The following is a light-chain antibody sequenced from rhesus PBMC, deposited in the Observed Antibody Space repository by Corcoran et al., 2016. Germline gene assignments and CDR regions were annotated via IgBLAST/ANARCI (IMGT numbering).Light chain of an antibody. J-gene: IGKJ2*01. V-gene: IGKV1-36*02. Sequence: DIQMTQSPSSLSVSVGDRVTITCRASQGISDYLSWYQQKPGKAPKRLIYAASSLESGVPARFSGSGSGTEFTLTISSLQPEDFAAYYCIQGYSTPYNFGQGTKVEIK. CDR2: AAS. CDR3: IQGYSTPYN. CDR1: QGISDY.